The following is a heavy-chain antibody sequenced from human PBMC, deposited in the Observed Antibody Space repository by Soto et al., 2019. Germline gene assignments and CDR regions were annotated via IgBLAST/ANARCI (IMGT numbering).Heavy chain of an antibody. J-gene: IGHJ4*02. CDR2: IIPILGIA. CDR3: ASSSRVLLDY. CDR1: GGTFSSYS. D-gene: IGHD3-10*01. Sequence: QVQLVQSGAEVKKPGSSVKVSCRASGGTFSSYSISWVRQAPGQGLEWMGRIIPILGIANYAQKFQGRVTITADKSTSTAYMELSSLRSEDTAVYYCASSSRVLLDYWGQGTLVTVSS. V-gene: IGHV1-69*02.